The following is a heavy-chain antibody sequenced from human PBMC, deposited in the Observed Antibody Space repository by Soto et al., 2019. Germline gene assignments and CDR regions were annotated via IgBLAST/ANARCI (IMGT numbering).Heavy chain of an antibody. CDR2: INPSGET. V-gene: IGHV1-46*01. CDR3: ATARYCSGGSCYSVVAFDI. J-gene: IGHJ3*02. CDR1: GYTFTDYR. D-gene: IGHD2-15*01. Sequence: ASVKVSCKASGYTFTDYRMHWVRQAPGQGLEWMGMINPSGETIYAQKFQGRVTMTEDTSTDTAYMELSSLRSEDTAVYYCATARYCSGGSCYSVVAFDIWGQGTMVTVSS.